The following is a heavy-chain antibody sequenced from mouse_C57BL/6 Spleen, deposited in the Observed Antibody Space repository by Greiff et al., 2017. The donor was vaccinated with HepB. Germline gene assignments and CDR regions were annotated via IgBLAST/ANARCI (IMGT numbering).Heavy chain of an antibody. CDR3: ARGGRLPYFDV. J-gene: IGHJ1*03. V-gene: IGHV1-22*01. Sequence: EVQLQQSGPELVKPGASVKMSCKASGYTFTDYNMHWVKQSHGKSLEWIGYINPNNGGTSYNQKFKGKATLTVNKSSSTAYMELRSLTSEASAVYYCARGGRLPYFDVWGTGTTVTVSS. CDR2: INPNNGGT. D-gene: IGHD2-4*01. CDR1: GYTFTDYN.